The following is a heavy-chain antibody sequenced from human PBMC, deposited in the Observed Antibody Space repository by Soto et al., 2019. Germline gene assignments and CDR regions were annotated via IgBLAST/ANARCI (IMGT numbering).Heavy chain of an antibody. Sequence: ASVKVSCKASGYTFTSYYMHWVRQAPGQGLEWMGIIKPSGGSTSYAQKFQGRVTMTRDTSTSTVYMELSSLRSEDTAVYYCARASPYYDSSGYPHGDAFDIWGQGTMVTVSS. CDR2: IKPSGGST. D-gene: IGHD3-22*01. J-gene: IGHJ3*02. CDR1: GYTFTSYY. V-gene: IGHV1-46*01. CDR3: ARASPYYDSSGYPHGDAFDI.